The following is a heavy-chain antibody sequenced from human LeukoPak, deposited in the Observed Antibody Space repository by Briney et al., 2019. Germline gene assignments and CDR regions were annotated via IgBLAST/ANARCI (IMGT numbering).Heavy chain of an antibody. CDR3: ARGESYDSSGYSLEYNWFDP. J-gene: IGHJ5*02. V-gene: IGHV1-69*05. Sequence: SVKVSCKASGGTFSSYAISWVRQAPGQGLEWMGRIIPIFGTANYAQKFQGRVTITTDESTSTAYMELSSLRSEDTAVYHCARGESYDSSGYSLEYNWFDPWGQGTLVTVSS. CDR1: GGTFSSYA. CDR2: IIPIFGTA. D-gene: IGHD3-22*01.